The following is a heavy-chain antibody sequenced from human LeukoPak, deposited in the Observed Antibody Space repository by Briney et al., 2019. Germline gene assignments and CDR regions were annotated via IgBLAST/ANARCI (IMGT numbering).Heavy chain of an antibody. J-gene: IGHJ4*02. Sequence: PSETLSLTFTVSGDSISSSSYYWGWIRQPPGKGLEWIGSIYYSGSTHYNPSLKSRVTISVDTSKNQFSLKLSSVTAADTAVYYCARDLISSVPYSSSWYDWGQGNLVTVSS. D-gene: IGHD6-13*01. V-gene: IGHV4-39*07. CDR2: IYYSGST. CDR1: GDSISSSSYY. CDR3: ARDLISSVPYSSSWYD.